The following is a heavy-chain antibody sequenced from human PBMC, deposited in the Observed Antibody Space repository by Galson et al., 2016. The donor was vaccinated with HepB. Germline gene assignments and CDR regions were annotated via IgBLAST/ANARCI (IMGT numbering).Heavy chain of an antibody. CDR1: GGSISSSNSYY. D-gene: IGHD6-19*01. CDR2: IHHGGST. J-gene: IGHJ4*02. CDR3: ARSNSGWFFFDY. V-gene: IGHV4-39*01. Sequence: ETLSLTCSVSGGSISSSNSYYWGWIRQTPGKGLEWIGGIHHGGSTYHNPSLQSRVTMSVHTTKNQFSLNLRSVTAADTAVFYCARSNSGWFFFDYWGQGHLVTVSS.